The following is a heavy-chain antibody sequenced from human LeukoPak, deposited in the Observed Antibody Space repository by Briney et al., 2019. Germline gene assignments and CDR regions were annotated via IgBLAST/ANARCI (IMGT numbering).Heavy chain of an antibody. V-gene: IGHV1-46*01. CDR1: GYTFTSYY. Sequence: ASVKVSCKASGYTFTSYYMHWVRQAPGQGLEWMGTINPSGGSTSYAQKFQGRVTMTRDTSTSTVYMELSSLRSEDTAVYYCARERKGRAVAGTSSWFDPWGQGTLVTVSS. CDR2: INPSGGST. J-gene: IGHJ5*02. D-gene: IGHD6-19*01. CDR3: ARERKGRAVAGTSSWFDP.